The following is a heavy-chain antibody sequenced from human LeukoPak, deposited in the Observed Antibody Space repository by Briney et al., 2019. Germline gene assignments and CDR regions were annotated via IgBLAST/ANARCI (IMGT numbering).Heavy chain of an antibody. Sequence: GGSLRLSCAASGFTFSSYSMNWVRQAPGKGLEWVSSISSSSSYIYYADSVKGRFTISRDNAKNSLYLQMNSLRAEDTAVYYCARSRYSKTHFDYWGQGTLVTVSS. CDR3: ARSRYSKTHFDY. CDR1: GFTFSSYS. J-gene: IGHJ4*02. CDR2: ISSSSSYI. D-gene: IGHD6-13*01. V-gene: IGHV3-21*01.